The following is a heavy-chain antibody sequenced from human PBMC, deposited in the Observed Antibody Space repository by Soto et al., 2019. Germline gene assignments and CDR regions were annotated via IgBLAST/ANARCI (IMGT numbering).Heavy chain of an antibody. CDR3: ARSSPGFDY. CDR1: GFIFSSYS. Sequence: EVQLVESGGGLVQPGGSLRLSCVASGFIFSSYSMNWVRQAPGKGLEWISYVSTSSTTIYYADPVKGRFTISRDNAKNSLYLQKNSLSDEDTAVYYCARSSPGFDYWRQGTLVTVSS. CDR2: VSTSSTTI. J-gene: IGHJ4*02. V-gene: IGHV3-48*02. D-gene: IGHD6-6*01.